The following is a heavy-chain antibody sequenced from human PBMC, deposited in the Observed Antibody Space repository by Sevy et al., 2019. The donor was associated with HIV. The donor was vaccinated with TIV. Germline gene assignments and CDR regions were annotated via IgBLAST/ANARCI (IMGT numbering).Heavy chain of an antibody. CDR1: GFTFSSYG. D-gene: IGHD3-22*01. CDR2: ISSSGSTI. Sequence: GGSLRLSCAASGFTFSSYGMNWVRQAPGKGLEWVSYISSSGSTIYYADSVKGRFTISRDNAKNSLYLQMNSLRAEDTAVYYCARAHYYDSRYWGQGTLVTVSS. V-gene: IGHV3-48*04. CDR3: ARAHYYDSRY. J-gene: IGHJ4*02.